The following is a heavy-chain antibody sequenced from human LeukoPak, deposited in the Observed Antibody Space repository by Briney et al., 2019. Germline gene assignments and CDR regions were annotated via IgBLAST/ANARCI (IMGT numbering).Heavy chain of an antibody. CDR1: GSTFSSYG. CDR3: WAFTGSSGYYSFDY. D-gene: IGHD3-22*01. V-gene: IGHV3-30*03. Sequence: PGGSLRLSCAASGSTFSSYGMHWVRQAPGKGLEWVAVISYDGSNKYYADFVKGRFTISRDNSKNTLYLQMNSLRAEDTAVYYCWAFTGSSGYYSFDYWGQGTLVTVSS. CDR2: ISYDGSNK. J-gene: IGHJ4*02.